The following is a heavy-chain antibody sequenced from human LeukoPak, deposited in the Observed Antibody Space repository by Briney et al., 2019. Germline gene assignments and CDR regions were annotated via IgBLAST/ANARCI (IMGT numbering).Heavy chain of an antibody. CDR2: ISSSSSYI. Sequence: PGGSLRLSCAASGFSFSSYGMHWVRQAPGKGLEWVSSISSSSSYIYYADSVKDRFTISRDNAKNSLYLQMNSLRAEDTAVYYCAPPAAAGIVVTDWGQGTLVTVSS. J-gene: IGHJ4*02. D-gene: IGHD6-13*01. CDR1: GFSFSSYG. CDR3: APPAAAGIVVTD. V-gene: IGHV3-21*01.